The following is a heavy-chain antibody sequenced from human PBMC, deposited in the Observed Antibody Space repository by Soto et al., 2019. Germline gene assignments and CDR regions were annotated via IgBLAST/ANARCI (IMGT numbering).Heavy chain of an antibody. CDR1: GYSFTDAW. J-gene: IGHJ4*02. CDR3: TMRPKAADIGVGSLDF. D-gene: IGHD3-9*01. Sequence: EVKLVESGGDLVKPGGSLRLSCAASGYSFTDAWMNWVRQAPGKGLEWVGRIKSFADGGTTEYAAPVKGRFSISREDSTLTVFLQMNSLQTEDTAGYYCTMRPKAADIGVGSLDFWGRGTLVTVSA. V-gene: IGHV3-15*07. CDR2: IKSFADGGTT.